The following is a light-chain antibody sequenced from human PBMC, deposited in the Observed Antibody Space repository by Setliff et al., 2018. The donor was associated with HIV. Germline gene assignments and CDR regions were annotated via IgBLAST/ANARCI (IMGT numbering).Light chain of an antibody. CDR1: SSDVGGYNF. Sequence: QSVLAQPASVSGSPGQSITISCTGTSSDVGGYNFVSWYQQHPGKAPKLVVYEVSNRPSGVSNRFSGSKSGNTASLTISGLQAEDEADYYCSSFTSSSTHVFGTGTKV. CDR3: SSFTSSSTHV. J-gene: IGLJ1*01. CDR2: EVS. V-gene: IGLV2-14*01.